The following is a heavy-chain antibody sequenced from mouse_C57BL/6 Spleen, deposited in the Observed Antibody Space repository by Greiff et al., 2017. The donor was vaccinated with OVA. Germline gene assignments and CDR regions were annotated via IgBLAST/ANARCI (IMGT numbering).Heavy chain of an antibody. CDR3: ARSGYYGSPYWYFDV. Sequence: QVQLQQPGAELVRPGSSVKLSCKASGYTFTSYWMHWVKQRPIQGLEWIGNIDPSDSATHYNQKFKDKATLTVDKSSSTAYMQLSSLTSEDSAVYYGARSGYYGSPYWYFDVWGTGTTVTVSS. D-gene: IGHD1-1*01. J-gene: IGHJ1*03. CDR2: IDPSDSAT. V-gene: IGHV1-52*01. CDR1: GYTFTSYW.